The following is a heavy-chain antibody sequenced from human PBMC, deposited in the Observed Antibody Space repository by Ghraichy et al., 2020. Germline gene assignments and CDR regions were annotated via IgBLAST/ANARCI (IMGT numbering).Heavy chain of an antibody. CDR3: ARDLPFLTHGMDV. CDR1: GYTFTSYY. CDR2: INPSTGST. J-gene: IGHJ6*02. D-gene: IGHD3-16*01. V-gene: IGHV1-46*01. Sequence: ASVKVSCKASGYTFTSYYMHWVRQAPGQGLEWMGIINPSTGSTTYAQKFQGRVTMTRDTSTSTVYMELSSLRSEDTAVYYCARDLPFLTHGMDVWGQGTTVTVSS.